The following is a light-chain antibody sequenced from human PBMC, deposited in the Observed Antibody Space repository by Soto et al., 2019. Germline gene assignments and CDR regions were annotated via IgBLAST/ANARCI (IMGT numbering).Light chain of an antibody. CDR3: QSYDSSLSGSRV. J-gene: IGLJ1*01. V-gene: IGLV1-40*01. CDR2: GNS. CDR1: SSNIGAGYD. Sequence: QSALTRPPSVSGAPGQRVTISCTGSSSNIGAGYDVHWYQQLPGTAPKLLIYGNSNRPSGVPDRFSGSKSGTSASLAITGLQAEDEADYYCQSYDSSLSGSRVFGTGTKLTVL.